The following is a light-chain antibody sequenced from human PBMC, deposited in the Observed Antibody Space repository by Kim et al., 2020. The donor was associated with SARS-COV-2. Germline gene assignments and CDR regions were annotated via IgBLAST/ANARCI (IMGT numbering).Light chain of an antibody. V-gene: IGKV3-20*01. Sequence: EIVLTQSPATLSLSPGERASPSCRASQSVSSSYLAWYQQKPGQAPSLLIYGTSTRATGIADRFSGSGSGADFTLTISRREQEDFAVYYCQQLHSTLLTFGQGAKV. CDR2: GTS. J-gene: IGKJ1*01. CDR3: QQLHSTLLT. CDR1: QSVSSSY.